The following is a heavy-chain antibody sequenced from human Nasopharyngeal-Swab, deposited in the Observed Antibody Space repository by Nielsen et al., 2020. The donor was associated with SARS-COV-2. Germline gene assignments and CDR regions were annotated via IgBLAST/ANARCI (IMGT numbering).Heavy chain of an antibody. CDR2: INHSGST. CDR3: ARGRIGGVIGNWFDP. V-gene: IGHV4-34*01. J-gene: IGHJ5*02. D-gene: IGHD3-16*02. Sequence: RQAPGKGLEWIREINHSGSTNYNPSLKSRVTISVDTSKNQFSLKLSSVTAADTAVYYCARGRIGGVIGNWFDPWGRGTLVTVSS.